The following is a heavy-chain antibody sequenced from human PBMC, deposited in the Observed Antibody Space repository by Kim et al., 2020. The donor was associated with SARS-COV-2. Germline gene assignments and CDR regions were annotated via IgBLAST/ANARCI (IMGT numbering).Heavy chain of an antibody. Sequence: STSNAQKCHGRVTMTRDTSTSTVYMELSSLRSEDTAVYYCASGYSSAMDVWGQGTTVTVSS. D-gene: IGHD6-25*01. CDR3: ASGYSSAMDV. CDR2: ST. J-gene: IGHJ6*02. V-gene: IGHV1-46*01.